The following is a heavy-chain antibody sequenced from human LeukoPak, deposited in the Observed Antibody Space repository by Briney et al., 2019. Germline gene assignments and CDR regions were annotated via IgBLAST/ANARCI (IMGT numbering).Heavy chain of an antibody. Sequence: ASVKVSCKASGYTFTGYYMHWVRQAPGQGLEWMGWINPNSGGTNYAQKFQGRVTMTRDTSISTAYMELSRLRSDDTAVYYCARVSPYCSGGSCYSGYYYYYMDVWGKGTTVTVSS. CDR3: ARVSPYCSGGSCYSGYYYYYMDV. CDR2: INPNSGGT. CDR1: GYTFTGYY. D-gene: IGHD2-15*01. V-gene: IGHV1-2*02. J-gene: IGHJ6*03.